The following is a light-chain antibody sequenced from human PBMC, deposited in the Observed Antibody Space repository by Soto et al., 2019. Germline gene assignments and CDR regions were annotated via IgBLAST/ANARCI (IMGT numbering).Light chain of an antibody. J-gene: IGKJ2*01. CDR2: GAS. Sequence: EIVLTQSPGPLSLSPGERATLSCRASQSVSSSYLAWYQQKPDQAPRLLIYGASSRATGIPDRFSGSGSGTDFTLTISRLEPEEFAVYYCQQYGSSSVTFGQGTKLEIK. CDR3: QQYGSSSVT. CDR1: QSVSSSY. V-gene: IGKV3-20*01.